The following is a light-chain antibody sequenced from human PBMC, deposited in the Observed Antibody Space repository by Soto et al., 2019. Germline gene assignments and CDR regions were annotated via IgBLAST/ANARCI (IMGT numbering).Light chain of an antibody. Sequence: EIVLTQSPATLSVSPGERATLSCRASQRVDSNLAWYQQKPGQAPTLLIYGASIRATGIPVRISGSGSGTEFTLTISSLQSEDFAVYYCQHYNNWPFTFGPGTKVDIK. CDR2: GAS. CDR3: QHYNNWPFT. V-gene: IGKV3-15*01. J-gene: IGKJ3*01. CDR1: QRVDSN.